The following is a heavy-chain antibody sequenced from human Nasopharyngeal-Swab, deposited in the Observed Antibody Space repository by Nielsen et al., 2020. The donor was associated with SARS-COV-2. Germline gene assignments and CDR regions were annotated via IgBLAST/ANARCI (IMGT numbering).Heavy chain of an antibody. Sequence: GSLRLSCTVSGGSISSSSYYWGWIRQPPGKGLEWIGSIYYSGSTYYNPSLKSRVTISVDTSKNQFSLKLSSVTAADTAVYYCARQLTSITIFGVVTRAFDYWGQGTLVTVSS. V-gene: IGHV4-39*01. CDR2: IYYSGST. CDR1: GGSISSSSYY. J-gene: IGHJ4*02. D-gene: IGHD3-3*01. CDR3: ARQLTSITIFGVVTRAFDY.